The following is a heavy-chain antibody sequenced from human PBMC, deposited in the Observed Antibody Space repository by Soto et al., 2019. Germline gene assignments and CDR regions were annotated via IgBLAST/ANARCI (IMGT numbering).Heavy chain of an antibody. CDR3: ARGRASGSYYLLDY. D-gene: IGHD3-10*01. V-gene: IGHV1-8*01. CDR2: TNPNSGNI. Sequence: VASVKVSCKASGNTFTSYDINWVRQATGHGLEWMGWTNPNSGNIGYAQKFQGRVTMTRDTAIRTAYMEVSRLRSDDTAVYYCARGRASGSYYLLDYWGQGTLVTVSS. CDR1: GNTFTSYD. J-gene: IGHJ4*02.